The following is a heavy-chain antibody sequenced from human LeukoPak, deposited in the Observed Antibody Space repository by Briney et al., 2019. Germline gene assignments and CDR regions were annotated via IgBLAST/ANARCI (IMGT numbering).Heavy chain of an antibody. CDR3: ARDNWNYGSSMDV. CDR1: GGSISSGGYY. V-gene: IGHV4-31*03. CDR2: IYYSGST. D-gene: IGHD1-7*01. J-gene: IGHJ6*02. Sequence: SQTLSLTCTVSGGSISSGGYYWSWIRQHPGKGLEWIGYIYYSGSTNYNPSLKSRVTISVDTSKNQFSLKLSSVTAADTAVYHCARDNWNYGSSMDVWGQGTTVTVSS.